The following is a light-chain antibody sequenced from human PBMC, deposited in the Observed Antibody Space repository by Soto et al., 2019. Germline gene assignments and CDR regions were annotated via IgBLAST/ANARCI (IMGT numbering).Light chain of an antibody. CDR3: TSYTTSRIWV. V-gene: IGLV2-14*01. CDR1: SGDVGLYNY. Sequence: QSALTQPASVSGSPGQSITISCTGSSGDVGLYNYVSWYQQHPGKAPKLMIYEVSNRPSGVSNRFSGSKSGNTASLIISGLQAEDEADYYCTSYTTSRIWVFGGGTKLTVL. J-gene: IGLJ3*02. CDR2: EVS.